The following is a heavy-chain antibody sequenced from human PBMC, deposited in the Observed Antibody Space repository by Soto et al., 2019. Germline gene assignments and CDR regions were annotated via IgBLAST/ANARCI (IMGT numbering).Heavy chain of an antibody. J-gene: IGHJ4*02. V-gene: IGHV3-23*01. D-gene: IGHD3-10*01. CDR3: AKSRMVLLWFGEFFDY. CDR1: GFTFSSYA. Sequence: EVQLLESGGGFVQPGGSLRLSCAASGFTFSSYAMSWVRQAPGKGLEWVSAISGSGGSTYYADSVKGRFTISRDNSKNTLYLQMNSLRAEDTAVYYCAKSRMVLLWFGEFFDYWGQGTLVTVSS. CDR2: ISGSGGST.